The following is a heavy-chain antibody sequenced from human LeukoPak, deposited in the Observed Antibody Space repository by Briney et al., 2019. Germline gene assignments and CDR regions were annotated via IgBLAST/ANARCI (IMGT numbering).Heavy chain of an antibody. CDR2: ISYDETYI. CDR1: GFTFSIYA. V-gene: IGHV3-30-3*01. Sequence: PGGSLRLSCAASGFTFSIYAMHWVRQAPGKGLEWVALISYDETYIYYADSVKGRFTTSRDNSKNTLYLQMNSLRAEDTAVYYCARADIVVVPAAIQNYYYYGMDVWGQGTTVTVSS. CDR3: ARADIVVVPAAIQNYYYYGMDV. J-gene: IGHJ6*02. D-gene: IGHD2-2*01.